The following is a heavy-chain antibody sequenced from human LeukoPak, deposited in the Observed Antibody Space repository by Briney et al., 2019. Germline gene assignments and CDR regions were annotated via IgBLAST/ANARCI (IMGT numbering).Heavy chain of an antibody. CDR1: GFTFSSYS. D-gene: IGHD3-16*02. J-gene: IGHJ5*02. Sequence: PGGSLRLSCAASGFTFSSYSMNWVRQAPGKGLEWVSYISSSSSTIYYADSVKGRFTISRDNSKNTLYLQMNSLRAEDTAVYYCANRYNWFDPWGQGTLVTVSS. V-gene: IGHV3-48*01. CDR2: ISSSSSTI. CDR3: ANRYNWFDP.